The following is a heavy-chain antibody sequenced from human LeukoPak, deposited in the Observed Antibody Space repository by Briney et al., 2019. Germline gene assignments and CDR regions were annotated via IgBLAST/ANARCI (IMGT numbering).Heavy chain of an antibody. CDR3: AKADSSGWRGSADY. V-gene: IGHV3-30*02. Sequence: PGGSLRLSCAASGFTFSSYGMHWVRQAPGKGLEWVAFIRYDGSNKYYADSVKGRFTISRDNSKNTLYLQMNSLRAEDTAAYHCAKADSSGWRGSADYWGQGTLVTVSS. CDR2: IRYDGSNK. J-gene: IGHJ4*02. D-gene: IGHD6-19*01. CDR1: GFTFSSYG.